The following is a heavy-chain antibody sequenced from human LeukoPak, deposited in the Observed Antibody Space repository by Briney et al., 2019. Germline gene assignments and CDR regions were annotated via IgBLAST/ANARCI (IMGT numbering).Heavy chain of an antibody. CDR2: ISAYNGNT. V-gene: IGHV1-18*01. J-gene: IGHJ4*02. CDR1: GYPFSNHG. D-gene: IGHD6-19*01. CDR3: ARSIAVAGLVDY. Sequence: GASVKVSCKASGYPFSNHGITWVRQAPGQGLEWMGWISAYNGNTNYAQKLQGRVTMTTDTSTSTAYMELRSLRSDDTAVYYCARSIAVAGLVDYWGQGTLVTVSS.